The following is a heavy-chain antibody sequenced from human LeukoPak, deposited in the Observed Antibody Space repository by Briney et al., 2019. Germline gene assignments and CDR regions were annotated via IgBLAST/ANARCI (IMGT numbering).Heavy chain of an antibody. J-gene: IGHJ4*02. V-gene: IGHV3-15*01. CDR1: GFTFSNAW. CDR3: TTERYDYVWESYRSLNEFDY. D-gene: IGHD3-16*02. CDR2: IKSKTDGGTT. Sequence: GGSLRLSCAASGFTFSNAWMSWVRQAPGKGLEWVGRIKSKTDGGTTDYAAPVKGRFTISRDDSKNTLYLQMNSLKTEDTAVYYCTTERYDYVWESYRSLNEFDYWGQGTLVTVSS.